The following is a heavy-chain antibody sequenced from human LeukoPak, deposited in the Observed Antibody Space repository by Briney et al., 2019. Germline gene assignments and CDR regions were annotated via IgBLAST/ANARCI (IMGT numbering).Heavy chain of an antibody. CDR3: ARGHFIAALDY. D-gene: IGHD6-13*01. Sequence: SVKVSCKTSGGTFSSFAMNWVRHAPGQGLEWMGGIIPLFGPANYAQKFQGRVTITTDESTSTVYMELRSLRSDDTAVYYCARGHFIAALDYWGQGTLVTVSS. CDR2: IIPLFGPA. V-gene: IGHV1-69*05. CDR1: GGTFSSFA. J-gene: IGHJ4*02.